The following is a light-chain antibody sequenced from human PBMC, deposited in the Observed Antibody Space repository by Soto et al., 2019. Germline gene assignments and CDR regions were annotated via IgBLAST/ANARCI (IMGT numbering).Light chain of an antibody. J-gene: IGLJ1*01. V-gene: IGLV1-40*01. Sequence: QSVLTQPPSVSGAPGQRVTISCTGSSSNIGAGYDVHWYQQLPGTAPKLLIYGNSNRPSGVPDRFSGSKSGTSASLAITGLQAEDEADYYCQSYDSSLRNYVSGTGTKLTVL. CDR1: SSNIGAGYD. CDR2: GNS. CDR3: QSYDSSLRNYV.